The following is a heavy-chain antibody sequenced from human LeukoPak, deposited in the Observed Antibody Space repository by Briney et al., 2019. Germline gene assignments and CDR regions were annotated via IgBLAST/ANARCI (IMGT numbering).Heavy chain of an antibody. D-gene: IGHD3-22*01. CDR1: GYSFIGYY. J-gene: IGHJ4*02. Sequence: GASVKVSFKASGYSFIGYYMHWVRQAPGQGLEWMGWINPKTGGTNYAQKFQGRVTMTRDTSISTAYMELSRLRSDDTAVYYCARVYYDSSGYPDYWGQGTLVTVSS. V-gene: IGHV1-2*02. CDR2: INPKTGGT. CDR3: ARVYYDSSGYPDY.